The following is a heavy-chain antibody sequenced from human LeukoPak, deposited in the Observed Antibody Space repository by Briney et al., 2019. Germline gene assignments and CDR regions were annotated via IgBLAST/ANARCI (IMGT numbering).Heavy chain of an antibody. CDR2: IYYSGST. V-gene: IGHV4-59*01. Sequence: PSETLSLTCTVSGGSISSYYWSWIRQPPGKGLEWIGYIYYSGSTNYNPSLKSRVTISVDTSKNQFSLKLSSVTAADTAVYYCARFQEPAYYDSPHRAFDIWGQGTMVTVSS. D-gene: IGHD3-22*01. CDR1: GGSISSYY. J-gene: IGHJ3*02. CDR3: ARFQEPAYYDSPHRAFDI.